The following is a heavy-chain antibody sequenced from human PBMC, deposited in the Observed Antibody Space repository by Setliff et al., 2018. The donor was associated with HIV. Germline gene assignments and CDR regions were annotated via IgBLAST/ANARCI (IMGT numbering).Heavy chain of an antibody. Sequence: GGSLRLSCVGSGFTFSGYWMTWVRQAPGKGLEWVANIKQDGSEKNYVDSVKGRFTISRDNAKNSLYLQMNSLRAEDTAAYYCAKAKSSRMGPPFTDLDYWGQGTQVTVSS. V-gene: IGHV3-7*03. D-gene: IGHD2-8*01. CDR3: AKAKSSRMGPPFTDLDY. CDR2: IKQDGSEK. J-gene: IGHJ4*02. CDR1: GFTFSGYW.